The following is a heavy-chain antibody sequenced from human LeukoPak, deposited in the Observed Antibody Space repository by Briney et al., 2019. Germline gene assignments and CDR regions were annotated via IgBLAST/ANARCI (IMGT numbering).Heavy chain of an antibody. CDR1: GFTFNTYV. D-gene: IGHD3-10*01. CDR3: AKVISGSNYYYYYMDV. Sequence: PGGSLRLSCAASGFTFNTYVMNWVRQAPGKGLEWVSSISGSGDSTFYADSVKGRFTISRDNSKNTLYLQMNSLRAEDTAVYYCAKVISGSNYYYYYMDVWGKGTTVTVSS. CDR2: ISGSGDST. V-gene: IGHV3-23*01. J-gene: IGHJ6*03.